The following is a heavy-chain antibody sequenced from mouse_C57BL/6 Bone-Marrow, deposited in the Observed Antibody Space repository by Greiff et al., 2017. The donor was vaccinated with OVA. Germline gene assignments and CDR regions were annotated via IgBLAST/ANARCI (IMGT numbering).Heavy chain of an antibody. CDR3: ASPYDYHAMDY. V-gene: IGHV1-26*01. J-gene: IGHJ4*01. CDR1: GYTFTDYY. CDR2: INPNNGGT. Sequence: VQLQQSGPELVKPGASVKISCKASGYTFTDYYMNWVKQSHGKSLEWIGDINPNNGGTSYNQKFKGKATLTVDKSSSTAYMELRSLTSEDAAVDYCASPYDYHAMDYWGQGTSVTVSS.